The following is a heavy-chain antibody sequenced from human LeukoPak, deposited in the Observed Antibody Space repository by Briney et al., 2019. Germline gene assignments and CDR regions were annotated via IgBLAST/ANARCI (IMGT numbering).Heavy chain of an antibody. D-gene: IGHD6-13*01. CDR1: GFNFDDYA. J-gene: IGHJ4*02. CDR3: AKDVGSRYSSSWYNY. Sequence: PGGSLRLSCAASGFNFDDYAMHWVRQAPGKGLQWVSGISWSSGSIGYADSVKGRFTISRDNAKNSLYLQMNSLRAEDTALYYCAKDVGSRYSSSWYNYWGQGTLVTVSS. V-gene: IGHV3-9*01. CDR2: ISWSSGSI.